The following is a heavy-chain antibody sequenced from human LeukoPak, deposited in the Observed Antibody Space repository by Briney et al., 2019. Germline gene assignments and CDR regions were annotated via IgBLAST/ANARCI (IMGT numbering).Heavy chain of an antibody. CDR1: GDTFAGYY. V-gene: IGHV1-2*02. CDR3: ATGGGSSGYPEY. CDR2: INANSGVT. D-gene: IGHD3-22*01. Sequence: ASVKVSCKASGDTFAGYYLHWLRQAPGQGREWMGWINANSGVTDYAQRFQGRVTMTTDMSITTAYMELNRVRSDDAAVYYCATGGGSSGYPEYWGQGTLVTVSS. J-gene: IGHJ4*02.